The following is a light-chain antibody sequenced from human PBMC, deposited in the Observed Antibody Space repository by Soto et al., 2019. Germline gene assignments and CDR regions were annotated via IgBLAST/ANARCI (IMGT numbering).Light chain of an antibody. CDR1: QSIGSN. Sequence: EIVLTQSPATLSVSPGERVTLSCRASQSIGSNLAWYRQQRPGQAPRLLIYGASTRATDIPGRFSGSGSGTEFTLTISSLQSEDFAVYYCQQYNNWPPMYTFGQGTKLEIK. J-gene: IGKJ2*01. V-gene: IGKV3-15*01. CDR2: GAS. CDR3: QQYNNWPPMYT.